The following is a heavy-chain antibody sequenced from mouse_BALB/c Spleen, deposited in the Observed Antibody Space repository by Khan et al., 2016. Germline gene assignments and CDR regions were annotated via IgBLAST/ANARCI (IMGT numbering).Heavy chain of an antibody. V-gene: IGHV3-2*02. Sequence: EVQLQESGPGLVKPSQSLSLTCTVTGYSITSDYAWNWIRQFPGNKLEWMGYISYSGSTSYNPSLKSRISITRDTSKNQFFLQLNSVTTEDTATXYCARRDYYGLFDYWGQGTTLAVSS. D-gene: IGHD1-1*01. CDR2: ISYSGST. CDR3: ARRDYYGLFDY. J-gene: IGHJ2*01. CDR1: GYSITSDYA.